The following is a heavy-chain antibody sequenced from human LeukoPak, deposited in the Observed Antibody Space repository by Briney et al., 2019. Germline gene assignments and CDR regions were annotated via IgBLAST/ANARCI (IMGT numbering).Heavy chain of an antibody. CDR1: GFTFSSYG. V-gene: IGHV3-33*06. Sequence: PGRSLRLSCAASGFTFSSYGMHWVRQAPGKGLEWVAVIWYDGSNKYYADSVKGRFTISRDNSKNTLYLQMNSLRAEDMALYYCAKAYYYDSSGYYYLDYWGQGTLVTVSS. J-gene: IGHJ4*02. CDR3: AKAYYYDSSGYYYLDY. CDR2: IWYDGSNK. D-gene: IGHD3-22*01.